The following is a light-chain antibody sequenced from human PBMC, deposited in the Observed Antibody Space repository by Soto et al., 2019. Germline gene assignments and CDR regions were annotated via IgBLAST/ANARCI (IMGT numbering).Light chain of an antibody. V-gene: IGKV3-20*01. J-gene: IGKJ4*01. Sequence: EIVLTQSPGTLSLSPGERATLSCRASQSVSSSYLAWYQQKPGQAPRFLIYGTSSRATGIPDRFSGSGSGTDFSLTISRLEPEDFAVYYCQQYGSSPALTFGGGTKVDI. CDR1: QSVSSSY. CDR2: GTS. CDR3: QQYGSSPALT.